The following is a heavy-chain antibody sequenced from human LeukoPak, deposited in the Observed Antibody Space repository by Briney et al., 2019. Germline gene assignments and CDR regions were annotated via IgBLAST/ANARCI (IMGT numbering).Heavy chain of an antibody. CDR1: GFTFDDYT. V-gene: IGHV3-43*01. CDR3: AKGGASSSWSPLDY. Sequence: GGSLRLSCAASGFTFDDYTMHWVRQAPGKGLEWVSLISWDGGSTYYAYSVKGRFTISRDNSKNSLYLQMNSLRTEDTALYYCAKGGASSSWSPLDYWGQGTLVTVSS. J-gene: IGHJ4*02. D-gene: IGHD6-13*01. CDR2: ISWDGGST.